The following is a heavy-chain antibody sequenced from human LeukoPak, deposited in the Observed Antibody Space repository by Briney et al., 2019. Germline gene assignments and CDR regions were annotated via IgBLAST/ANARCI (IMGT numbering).Heavy chain of an antibody. Sequence: GGSLRLSCGASGFTFSRYAMNWVRQAPGQGLEWVAIISYGGNNPYYAESVKGRFTISRDNTKNTAYLQMNSLRPEDTAVYYCARAPDTSGYYFYLDYWGQGALVTVSS. CDR2: ISYGGNNP. D-gene: IGHD3-22*01. CDR3: ARAPDTSGYYFYLDY. J-gene: IGHJ4*02. CDR1: GFTFSRYA. V-gene: IGHV3-30-3*01.